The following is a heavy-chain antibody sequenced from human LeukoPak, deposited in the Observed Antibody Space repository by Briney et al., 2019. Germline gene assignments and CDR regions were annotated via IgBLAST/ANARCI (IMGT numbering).Heavy chain of an antibody. CDR1: GFTFSSYW. D-gene: IGHD3-9*01. CDR2: IKQDGSEK. J-gene: IGHJ5*02. V-gene: IGHV3-7*01. Sequence: GGSLRLSCAASGFTFSSYWMSWVRQAPGKGLEGVANIKQDGSEKYYVDSVKGRFTISRANAKNSLYLQMNSLRAEDTAVYYCARALRYFDWLGWFDPWGQGTLVTVSS. CDR3: ARALRYFDWLGWFDP.